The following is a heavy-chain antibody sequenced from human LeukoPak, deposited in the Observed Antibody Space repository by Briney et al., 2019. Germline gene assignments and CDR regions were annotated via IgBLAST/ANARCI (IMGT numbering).Heavy chain of an antibody. D-gene: IGHD2-21*01. Sequence: PGGSLRLSCAASGFTFSNYAMTWVRQAPGKGLEWVSSISESGEGTYYADSVKGRFTISRDNSKSTLYLQMNSLRAEDTTVYYCARLVFNYWGQGTLVTVSS. CDR3: ARLVFNY. V-gene: IGHV3-23*01. CDR1: GFTFSNYA. J-gene: IGHJ4*02. CDR2: ISESGEGT.